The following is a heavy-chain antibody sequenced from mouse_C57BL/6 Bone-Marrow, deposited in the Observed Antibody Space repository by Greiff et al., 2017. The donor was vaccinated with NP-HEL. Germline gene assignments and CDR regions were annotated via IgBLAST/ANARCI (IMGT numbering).Heavy chain of an antibody. J-gene: IGHJ4*01. CDR1: GFSLTSYG. V-gene: IGHV2-5*01. Sequence: VKVVESGPGLVQPSQSLSITCTVSGFSLTSYGVHWVRQSPGKGLEWLGVIWRGGSTDYNAAFMSRLSITKDNSKSQVFFKMNSLQADDTAIYYCAKGDYDDYYAMDYWGQGTSVTVSS. CDR2: IWRGGST. D-gene: IGHD2-4*01. CDR3: AKGDYDDYYAMDY.